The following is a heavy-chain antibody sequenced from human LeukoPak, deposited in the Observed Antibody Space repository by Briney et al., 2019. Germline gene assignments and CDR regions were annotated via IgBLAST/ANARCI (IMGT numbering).Heavy chain of an antibody. CDR2: IVSQIDGGTT. CDR1: GFTFDYAW. CDR3: TTDEDWNYARKDV. J-gene: IGHJ6*02. Sequence: GGSLRLSCAASGFTFDYAWMSWVRQVPGKGLEWVGQIVSQIDGGTTDYAAPVKGRFTISRDDSESMLYLQMNSLKIEDTAVYYCTTDEDWNYARKDVWGQGATAIVSS. V-gene: IGHV3-15*04. D-gene: IGHD1-7*01.